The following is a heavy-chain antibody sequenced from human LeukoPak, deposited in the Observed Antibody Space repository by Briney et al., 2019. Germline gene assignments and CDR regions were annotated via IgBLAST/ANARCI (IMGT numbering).Heavy chain of an antibody. D-gene: IGHD3-3*01. CDR3: ARLPCDFWSSYPTYFYMDV. CDR1: GGSISSSSFY. CDR2: IFYSGST. V-gene: IGHV4-39*01. Sequence: PSETLSLTCTVSGGSISSSSFYWGWIRLPPGRGLEWIGNIFYSGSTSYNPSLKSRVTMSVDASRNQFSLKLSSVTAADTAVFYCARLPCDFWSSYPTYFYMDVWGKGTTVTVSS. J-gene: IGHJ6*03.